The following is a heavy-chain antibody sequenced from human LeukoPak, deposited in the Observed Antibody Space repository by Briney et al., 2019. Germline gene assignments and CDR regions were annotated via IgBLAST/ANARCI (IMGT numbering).Heavy chain of an antibody. CDR3: ARGTRGSYSSIHD. V-gene: IGHV1-2*02. CDR2: INPNSGGT. Sequence: ASVKVSCKAAGDTFSDYYIHLVRQAPGQGLEWVGWINPNSGGTDSAQKLQGRVTMTRDTSISATYMELRTLTSDDTAVYYCARGTRGSYSSIHDWGQGTLVTVSS. CDR1: GDTFSDYY. J-gene: IGHJ4*02. D-gene: IGHD1-26*01.